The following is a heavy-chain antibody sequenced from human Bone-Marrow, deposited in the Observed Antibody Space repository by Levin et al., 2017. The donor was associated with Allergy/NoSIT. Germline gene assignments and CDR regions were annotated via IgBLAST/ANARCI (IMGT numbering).Heavy chain of an antibody. J-gene: IGHJ4*02. Sequence: SGPTLVKPTQTLTLTCTFSGFSLRTSGMRMNWIRQPPGKALEWLARIDWDDDKFYSTSLKTRLTISKDTSKNQVVLTMTNMDPVDTATYYCARTFRDDADFDHWGQGTLVTVSS. CDR1: GFSLRTSGMR. CDR3: ARTFRDDADFDH. V-gene: IGHV2-70*04. CDR2: IDWDDDK. D-gene: IGHD1-1*01.